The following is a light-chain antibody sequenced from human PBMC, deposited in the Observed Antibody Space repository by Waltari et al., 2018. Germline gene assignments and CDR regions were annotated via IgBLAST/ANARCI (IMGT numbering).Light chain of an antibody. CDR1: QSDLSSGDGIKD. V-gene: IGKV4-1*01. Sequence: IVLTQSPDSLAVSLGERATINYKSSQSDLSSGDGIKDLAWYQKKVGQPRQLLINWAAVRESGAPHRLSGSGSWTDFTLTISSLQPEDAALYFSQQYVTTSLTFGGGTKVEI. CDR2: WAA. J-gene: IGKJ4*01. CDR3: QQYVTTSLT.